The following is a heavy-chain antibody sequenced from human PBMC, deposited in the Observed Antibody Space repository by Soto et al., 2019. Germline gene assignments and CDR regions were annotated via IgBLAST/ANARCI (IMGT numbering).Heavy chain of an antibody. Sequence: QVQLQESGQGLVKPSETLSLTCTVSWSSVSSGDYYWSWIRQPPAKGLEWIGYVTYSGNTFYKASPRSRLTVSVDTSKNKSAGRLSSVTAADTAVYFCAREEYWPNRGAAYWGRRTLFPVSS. CDR2: VTYSGNT. J-gene: IGHJ4*02. CDR3: AREEYWPNRGAAY. V-gene: IGHV4-61*08. CDR1: WSSVSSGDYY. D-gene: IGHD2-15*01.